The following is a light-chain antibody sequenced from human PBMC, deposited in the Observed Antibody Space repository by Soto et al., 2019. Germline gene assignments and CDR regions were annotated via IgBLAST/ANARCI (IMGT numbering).Light chain of an antibody. V-gene: IGLV1-51*01. Sequence: QSVLTQPPSVSAAPGQKVTISCSGSTFNIGYNHVSWYQHLPGTAPKLLIYDSDKRPSGIPDRFSGSKSGTSATLGITGLQTGDEADYYCGTWDSSLSAGVLGGGTKVTVL. CDR3: GTWDSSLSAGV. CDR2: DSD. J-gene: IGLJ2*01. CDR1: TFNIGYNH.